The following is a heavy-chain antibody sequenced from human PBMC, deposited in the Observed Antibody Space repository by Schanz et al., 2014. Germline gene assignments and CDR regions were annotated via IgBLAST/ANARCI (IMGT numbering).Heavy chain of an antibody. Sequence: QIQLVQSGPEVKKPGATVKVSCKASGYTFTSYGISWVRQAPGQGLEWMGWISVYNHNKEYDQKFQGRVTITRDTSASTAYMELSSLRSEDTAVYSCARGIGGYGANNYFDYWGQGTLVTVSS. CDR1: GYTFTSYG. D-gene: IGHD5-12*01. V-gene: IGHV1-18*01. CDR3: ARGIGGYGANNYFDY. J-gene: IGHJ4*02. CDR2: ISVYNHNK.